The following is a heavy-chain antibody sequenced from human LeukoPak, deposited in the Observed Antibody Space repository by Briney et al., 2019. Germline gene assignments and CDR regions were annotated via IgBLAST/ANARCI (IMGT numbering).Heavy chain of an antibody. Sequence: PGGSLRLSCAASGFTVSSNYMGWVRQAPGKGLEWVSVIYSGGSTYYADSVKGRFTISRDNSKNTLYLQMNSLRAEDTAVYYCARGPPVLWFGELLYYWGQGTLVTVSS. CDR2: IYSGGST. CDR3: ARGPPVLWFGELLYY. J-gene: IGHJ4*02. V-gene: IGHV3-53*01. CDR1: GFTVSSNY. D-gene: IGHD3-10*01.